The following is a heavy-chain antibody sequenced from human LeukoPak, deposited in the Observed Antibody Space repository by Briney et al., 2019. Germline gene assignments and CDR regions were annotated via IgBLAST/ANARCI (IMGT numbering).Heavy chain of an antibody. CDR1: GFTFSSYA. V-gene: IGHV3-23*01. Sequence: TGGSLRLSCAASGFTFSSYAMSWVRQAPGKGLEWVSAISGSGGSTYYADSVEGRFTISRDNSKNTLYLQMNSLRAEDTAVYYCAKEWELLVGPFDYWGQGTLVTVSS. CDR2: ISGSGGST. CDR3: AKEWELLVGPFDY. D-gene: IGHD1-26*01. J-gene: IGHJ4*02.